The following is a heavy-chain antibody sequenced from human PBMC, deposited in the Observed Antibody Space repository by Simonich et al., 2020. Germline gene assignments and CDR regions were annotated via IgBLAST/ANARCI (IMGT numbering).Heavy chain of an antibody. CDR2: ISSSSSYI. V-gene: IGHV3-21*01. CDR1: GFTFSSYS. CDR3: ARWGTGGDAFDI. J-gene: IGHJ3*02. Sequence: EVQLVESGGGLVKPGGSLRLSCAASGFTFSSYSMNWVRQAPGKGLAWVSSISSSSSYIYYADSVKCRFTISRDNAKNSLYLQMNSLRAEDTAVYYCARWGTGGDAFDIWGQGTMVTVSS. D-gene: IGHD7-27*01.